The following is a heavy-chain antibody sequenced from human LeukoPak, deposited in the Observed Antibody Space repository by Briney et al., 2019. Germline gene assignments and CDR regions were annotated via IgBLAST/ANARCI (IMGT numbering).Heavy chain of an antibody. V-gene: IGHV3-64*01. J-gene: IGHJ4*02. CDR3: ARDGDYGDYGDY. Sequence: PGGSLRLSCAASGFTFSSYGMHWVRQAPGKGLEYVSAISSNGGSTYYANSVKGRFTISRDNSKNTLYLQMGSLRAEDMAVYYCARDGDYGDYGDYWGQGTLVTVSS. CDR1: GFTFSSYG. CDR2: ISSNGGST. D-gene: IGHD4-17*01.